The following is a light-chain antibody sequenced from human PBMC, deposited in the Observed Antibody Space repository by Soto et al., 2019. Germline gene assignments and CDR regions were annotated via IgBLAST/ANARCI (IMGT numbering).Light chain of an antibody. J-gene: IGLJ2*01. V-gene: IGLV2-8*01. CDR2: GVS. CDR1: SSDVGGYNY. CDR3: SSYAGSNKV. Sequence: QSALTQPPSASGSPGQSVTISCTGTSSDVGGYNYVSWYQQHPGKAPKLMIYGVSKRPSGVPDRFSGSKSGNTASLTVSGLRAEDEADYYCSSYAGSNKVFGGGTKVTVL.